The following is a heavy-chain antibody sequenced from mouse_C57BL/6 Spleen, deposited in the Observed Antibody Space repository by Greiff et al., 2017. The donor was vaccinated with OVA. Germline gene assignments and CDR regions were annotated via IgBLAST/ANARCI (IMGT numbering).Heavy chain of an antibody. Sequence: QVQLQQSGPELVKPGASVKISCKASGYSFTSYYIHWVKQRPGQGLEWIGWIYPGSGNTKYNEKFKGKATLTADTSSSTAYMQLSSLTSEASAVYYSAREDTTVAFDYWGQGTTLTVSS. D-gene: IGHD1-1*01. CDR3: AREDTTVAFDY. CDR1: GYSFTSYY. V-gene: IGHV1-66*01. CDR2: IYPGSGNT. J-gene: IGHJ2*01.